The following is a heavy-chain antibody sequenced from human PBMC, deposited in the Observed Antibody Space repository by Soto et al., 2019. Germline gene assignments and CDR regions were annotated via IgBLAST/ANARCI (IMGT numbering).Heavy chain of an antibody. Sequence: QVQLQESGPGLVKPSQTLSLTCTVSGGSISSGGYYWSWIRQHPGEGLGWIGYIYYSGSTYYNPSLKSRVTISVDTSKNQFSLKLSSVTAADTAVYYCATLTMVRGALWYYYGMDVWGQGTTVTVSS. V-gene: IGHV4-31*03. CDR1: GGSISSGGYY. D-gene: IGHD3-10*01. CDR3: ATLTMVRGALWYYYGMDV. CDR2: IYYSGST. J-gene: IGHJ6*02.